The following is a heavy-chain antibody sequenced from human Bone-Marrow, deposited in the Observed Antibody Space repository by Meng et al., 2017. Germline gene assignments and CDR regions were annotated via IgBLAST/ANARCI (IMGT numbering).Heavy chain of an antibody. D-gene: IGHD6-25*01. CDR3: ATSGFGY. Sequence: GESLKISCAASGFTFSSYWMSWVRQAPGKGLEWVANIKQDGSVKNYVDSVKGRFTISRDNPKKSLYLQMNSLRVEDTAVYYCATSGFGYWGQGTLVTVSS. J-gene: IGHJ4*02. CDR2: IKQDGSVK. CDR1: GFTFSSYW. V-gene: IGHV3-7*01.